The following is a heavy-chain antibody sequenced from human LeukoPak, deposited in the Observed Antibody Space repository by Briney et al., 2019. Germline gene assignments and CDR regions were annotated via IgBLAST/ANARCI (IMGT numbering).Heavy chain of an antibody. J-gene: IGHJ6*03. Sequence: ASVNVSCRASGYIFASLGITWVRQAPGQGLEWMGWINTHNGDTNYAQKLQGRVTMTTDTSTSTAYMELRSLRSDDTAVYYCARDGYRLSGYFYYMDVWGKGTTVTVSS. CDR1: GYIFASLG. D-gene: IGHD2-2*03. CDR2: INTHNGDT. V-gene: IGHV1-18*01. CDR3: ARDGYRLSGYFYYMDV.